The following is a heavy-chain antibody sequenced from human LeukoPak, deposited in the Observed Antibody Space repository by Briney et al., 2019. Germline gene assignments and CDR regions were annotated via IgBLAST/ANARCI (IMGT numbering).Heavy chain of an antibody. CDR3: ARAYKDRSLAGKKEFFQH. J-gene: IGHJ1*01. Sequence: PGGSLRLSCAASGFIFSNCWMSWVRQAPGKGLEWVANIKYDGSGTYYVDSVKGRFTISRDNANNFLYLQMNSLRAEDTALYYCARAYKDRSLAGKKEFFQHWGQGTLVTVSS. CDR1: GFIFSNCW. V-gene: IGHV3-7*03. CDR2: IKYDGSGT. D-gene: IGHD6-19*01.